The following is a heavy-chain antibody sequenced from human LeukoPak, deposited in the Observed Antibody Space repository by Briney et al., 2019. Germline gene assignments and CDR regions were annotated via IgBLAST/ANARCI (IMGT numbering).Heavy chain of an antibody. CDR2: IRSSSET. CDR3: ARDAGNSGYGCDL. Sequence: GGSLRLSCAASGFIFSQYSMNWVRQAPGKGLEWVSHIRSSSETFYADSVKGRFTISRDNARNSLYLQTNNLRGEDTAIYYCARDAGNSGYGCDLWGQGTLVTVSS. J-gene: IGHJ5*02. CDR1: GFIFSQYS. D-gene: IGHD5-12*01. V-gene: IGHV3-48*01.